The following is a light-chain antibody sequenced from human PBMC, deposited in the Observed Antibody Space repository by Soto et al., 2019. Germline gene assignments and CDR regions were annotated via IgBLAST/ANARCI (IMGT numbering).Light chain of an antibody. CDR1: QSISSW. V-gene: IGKV1-5*01. Sequence: DIQMTQSPSTLSVSVGDRVTLTCRASQSISSWLAWYQQKPGKAPKLLIYDASSLESGVPSRFSGSGSGTEFTLTISSLQPDDFATYYCQQYNTYSTFGQGTKVDNK. CDR2: DAS. CDR3: QQYNTYST. J-gene: IGKJ1*01.